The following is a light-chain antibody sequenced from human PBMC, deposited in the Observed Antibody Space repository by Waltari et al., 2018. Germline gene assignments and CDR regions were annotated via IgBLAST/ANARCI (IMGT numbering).Light chain of an antibody. Sequence: DIVMTQSPATMSVPPGEKPTLSCRASQSVGTNLARCQQRPGQAPRLLLYGASSRATGIPARFSGSGSGTDFTLTINSLQPEDFALYYCQQFINYPLTFGPGTTVDIK. V-gene: IGKV3-15*01. CDR2: GAS. CDR3: QQFINYPLT. CDR1: QSVGTN. J-gene: IGKJ3*01.